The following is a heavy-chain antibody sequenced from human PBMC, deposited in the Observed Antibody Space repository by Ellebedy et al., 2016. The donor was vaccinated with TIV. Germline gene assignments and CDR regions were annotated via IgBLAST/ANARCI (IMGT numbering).Heavy chain of an antibody. Sequence: SETLSLTCSVSGGSVTRVDSYWTWIRQPPGKGLEWIAYIHYTGPTYYNPSLKSRVGISLDTSNNQLSLRLTSVSAADTAVYFCARGLQPFTGTPFDHWGQGAQVTVST. CDR1: GGSVTRVDSY. CDR3: ARGLQPFTGTPFDH. V-gene: IGHV4-30-4*01. J-gene: IGHJ4*02. CDR2: IHYTGPT. D-gene: IGHD1-7*01.